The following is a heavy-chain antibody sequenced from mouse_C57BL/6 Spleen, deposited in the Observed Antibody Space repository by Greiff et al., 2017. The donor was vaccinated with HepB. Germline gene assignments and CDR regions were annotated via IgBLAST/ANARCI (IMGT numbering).Heavy chain of an antibody. V-gene: IGHV1-64*01. CDR1: GYTFTSYW. CDR3: ARKGDSNYAWFAY. D-gene: IGHD2-5*01. CDR2: IHPNSGST. J-gene: IGHJ3*01. Sequence: QVQLQQPGAELVKPGASVKLSCKASGYTFTSYWMHWVKQRPGQGLEWIGMIHPNSGSTNYNEKFKSKATLTVDKSSSTAYMQLSSLTSEDSAVYYCARKGDSNYAWFAYWGQGTLVTVSA.